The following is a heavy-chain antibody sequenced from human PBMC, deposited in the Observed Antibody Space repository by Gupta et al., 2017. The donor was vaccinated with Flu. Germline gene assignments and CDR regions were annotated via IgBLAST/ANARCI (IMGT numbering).Heavy chain of an antibody. CDR2: IYYSGTT. D-gene: IGHD5-12*01. Sequence: QVQLQESGPGLVKPSETLSLICSVSGGSISDDYWSWIRQPPGKGLEWIGYIYYSGTTRYNSSLKSRVTISMDRSRNQFSLQLRSLTSADTAVYYCARGPDSGFDGFDYWGRGTLVTVSS. CDR1: GGSISDDY. J-gene: IGHJ4*02. CDR3: ARGPDSGFDGFDY. V-gene: IGHV4-59*13.